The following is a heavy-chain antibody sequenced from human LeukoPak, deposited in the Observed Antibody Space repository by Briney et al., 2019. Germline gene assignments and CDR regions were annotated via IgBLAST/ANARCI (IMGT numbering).Heavy chain of an antibody. CDR2: ISSSSSYI. CDR3: ARPSGYSYGDFDY. V-gene: IGHV3-21*01. D-gene: IGHD5-18*01. Sequence: GGSLRLSCAASGFTFSRYSINWVRQAPGKELEWVSSISSSSSYIYYADSVEGRFTISRDNAKNSVYLQMNSLRAEDTAVYYCARPSGYSYGDFDYWGQGTLVTVSS. CDR1: GFTFSRYS. J-gene: IGHJ4*02.